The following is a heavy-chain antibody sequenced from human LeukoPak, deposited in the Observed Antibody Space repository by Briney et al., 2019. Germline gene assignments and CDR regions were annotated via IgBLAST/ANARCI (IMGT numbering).Heavy chain of an antibody. CDR2: FDPEDGET. Sequence: ASVKVSCKVSGYTLTELSMHWARQAPGKGLEWMGGFDPEDGETIYAQKFQGRVTMTEDTSTDTAYMELSSLRSEDTAVYYCATDRQQLVPEYFQHWGQGTLVTVSS. J-gene: IGHJ1*01. CDR1: GYTLTELS. D-gene: IGHD6-13*01. V-gene: IGHV1-24*01. CDR3: ATDRQQLVPEYFQH.